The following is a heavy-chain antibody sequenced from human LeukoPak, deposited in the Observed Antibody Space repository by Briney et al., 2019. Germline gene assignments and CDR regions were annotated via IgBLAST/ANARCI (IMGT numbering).Heavy chain of an antibody. J-gene: IGHJ3*02. V-gene: IGHV3-64D*06. CDR3: AKKGYGSGRSEAFDI. CDR1: GFTFSSYA. D-gene: IGHD6-19*01. CDR2: INNSGGTT. Sequence: GGSLRLSCSASGFTFSSYAMHWVRQAPGKGLEYVSVINNSGGTTYYADSVKGRFTSSRDNSKNTLYLQMSSLRAEDTAVYYCAKKGYGSGRSEAFDIWGQGTMVTVSS.